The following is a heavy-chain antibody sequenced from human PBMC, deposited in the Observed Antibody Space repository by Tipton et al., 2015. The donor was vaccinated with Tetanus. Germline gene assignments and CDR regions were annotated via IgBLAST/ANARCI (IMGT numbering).Heavy chain of an antibody. CDR3: ARAPNLISRAYDY. Sequence: QLVQSGAEIKKPGSSVKVSCKASGGTFTNYALSWVRQAPGQGLEWVGGITPIFGTTNSAPKFQGRVTITADESTNTAFMELSSLRSDDTAVYYCARAPNLISRAYDYWGQGTQISVSS. CDR2: ITPIFGTT. V-gene: IGHV1-69*01. CDR1: GGTFTNYA. J-gene: IGHJ4*02. D-gene: IGHD1-14*01.